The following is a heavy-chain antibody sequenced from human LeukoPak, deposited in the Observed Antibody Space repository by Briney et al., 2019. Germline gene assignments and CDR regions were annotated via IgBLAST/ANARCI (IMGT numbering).Heavy chain of an antibody. CDR1: GYTFTSYG. J-gene: IGHJ5*02. CDR2: INPNSGGT. V-gene: IGHV1-2*02. CDR3: ARGLRQWLANVFDP. Sequence: ASVKVSCKASGYTFTSYGISWVRQAPGQGLEWMGWINPNSGGTNYAQKFQGRVTMTRDTSISTAYMELSRLRSDDTAVYYCARGLRQWLANVFDPWGQGTLVTVSS. D-gene: IGHD6-19*01.